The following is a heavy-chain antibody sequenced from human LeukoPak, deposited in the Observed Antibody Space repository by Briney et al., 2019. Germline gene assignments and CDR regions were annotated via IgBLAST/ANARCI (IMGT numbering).Heavy chain of an antibody. D-gene: IGHD1-26*01. CDR1: GFTVSSNY. V-gene: IGHV3-66*01. CDR3: AREGELLGVIGFDP. CDR2: IYSGGST. J-gene: IGHJ5*02. Sequence: PGGSLRLSCAASGFTVSSNYMSWVRQAPGKGLEWVSVIYSGGSTYYADSVKGRFTISRDNSKNTLYLQMNSLRAEDTAVYYCAREGELLGVIGFDPWGQGTLVTVSS.